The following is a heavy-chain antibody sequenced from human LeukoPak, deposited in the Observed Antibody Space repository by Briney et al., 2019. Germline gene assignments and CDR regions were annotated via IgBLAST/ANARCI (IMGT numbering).Heavy chain of an antibody. CDR1: GGSFSGYY. V-gene: IGHV4-34*01. D-gene: IGHD2-15*01. Sequence: SETLSLTCAVYGGSFSGYYWSWIRQPPGKGLEWIGEINHSGSTNYNPSLKSRVTISVGTSKSQFSLKLSSVTAADTAVYYCARRNIVVVVAATPTIQLPDAFDIWGQGTMVTVSS. CDR2: INHSGST. J-gene: IGHJ3*02. CDR3: ARRNIVVVVAATPTIQLPDAFDI.